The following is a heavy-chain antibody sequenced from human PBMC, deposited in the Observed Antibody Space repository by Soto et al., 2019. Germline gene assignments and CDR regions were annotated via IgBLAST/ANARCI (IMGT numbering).Heavy chain of an antibody. D-gene: IGHD4-17*01. Sequence: PGGSLRLSCAASGFTFSSYAMSWVRQAPGKGLEWVSAISGSGGSTYYADSVKGRFTISRDNSKNTLYLQMNSLRAEDTAVYYCPGGVTTFSLRREFQHWGQGTLVTVSS. J-gene: IGHJ1*01. CDR1: GFTFSSYA. CDR3: PGGVTTFSLRREFQH. CDR2: ISGSGGST. V-gene: IGHV3-23*01.